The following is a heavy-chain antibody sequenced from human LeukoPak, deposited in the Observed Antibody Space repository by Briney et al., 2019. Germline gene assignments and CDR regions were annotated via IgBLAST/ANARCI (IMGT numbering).Heavy chain of an antibody. D-gene: IGHD6-19*01. J-gene: IGHJ5*02. V-gene: IGHV5-51*01. CDR1: GYSFTSYW. Sequence: GESLQISCKGSGYSFTSYWIGWVRQMPGKGLEWMGIIYPGDSDTRYSPSFQGQVTISADKSISTAYLQWSSLKASDTAMYYCARQVPEGYSSGWGHNWFDPWGQGTLVTVSS. CDR2: IYPGDSDT. CDR3: ARQVPEGYSSGWGHNWFDP.